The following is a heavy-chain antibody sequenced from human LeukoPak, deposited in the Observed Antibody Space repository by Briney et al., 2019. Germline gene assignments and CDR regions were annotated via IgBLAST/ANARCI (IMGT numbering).Heavy chain of an antibody. CDR1: GGTFSSYA. J-gene: IGHJ4*02. CDR3: ARGGQISVLPTAPFSDY. V-gene: IGHV1-69*13. Sequence: SVTVSCKASGGTFSSYAISWVRQAPGQGLEWMGGIIPIFGTANYAQKFQGRVTITADESTSTAYMELSSLRSEDTAVYYCARGGQISVLPTAPFSDYWGQGTLVTVSS. CDR2: IIPIFGTA. D-gene: IGHD2-2*01.